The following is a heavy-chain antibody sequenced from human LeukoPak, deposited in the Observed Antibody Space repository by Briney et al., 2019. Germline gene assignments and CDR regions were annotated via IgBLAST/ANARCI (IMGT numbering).Heavy chain of an antibody. J-gene: IGHJ4*02. CDR3: AREASGYQYYFDY. Sequence: GSLRLSCAASGFTFSDYYMSWIRQAPGKGLEWVSYISSSGSTIYYADSVKGRFTISRDNAKNSLYLQMNSLRAEDTAVYHCAREASGYQYYFDYWGQGTLVTVSS. V-gene: IGHV3-11*01. CDR1: GFTFSDYY. CDR2: ISSSGSTI. D-gene: IGHD3-22*01.